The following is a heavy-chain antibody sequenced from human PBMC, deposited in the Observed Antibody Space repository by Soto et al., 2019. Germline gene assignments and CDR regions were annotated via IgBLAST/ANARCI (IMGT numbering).Heavy chain of an antibody. CDR2: LSYSGRI. CDR1: GGSVSSGRYF. V-gene: IGHV4-61*01. CDR3: AHSLRSFYYFGLDV. Sequence: QVQLQESGPGLVKPSETLSLTCSVSGGSVSSGRYFWTWIRQPPGKGLEWIGYLSYSGRIYYNPSLESRVTISVDTSKNQFSLKLTSVTAADTAVYYCAHSLRSFYYFGLDVWGQGTTVTVSS. J-gene: IGHJ6*02. D-gene: IGHD3-16*01.